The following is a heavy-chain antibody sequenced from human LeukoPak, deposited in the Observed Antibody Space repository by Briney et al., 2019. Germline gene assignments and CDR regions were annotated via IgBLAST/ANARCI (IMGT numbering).Heavy chain of an antibody. Sequence: TGGSLRLSCAASGFTFSSYSMNWVRQAPGKGLEWVSSISSSSSYIYYADSVKGRFTISRDNAKNSLYLQMNSLRAEDTAVYYCARDPDFWSGSDLTDFDYWGQGTLVTVSS. V-gene: IGHV3-21*01. CDR1: GFTFSSYS. D-gene: IGHD3-3*01. J-gene: IGHJ4*02. CDR2: ISSSSSYI. CDR3: ARDPDFWSGSDLTDFDY.